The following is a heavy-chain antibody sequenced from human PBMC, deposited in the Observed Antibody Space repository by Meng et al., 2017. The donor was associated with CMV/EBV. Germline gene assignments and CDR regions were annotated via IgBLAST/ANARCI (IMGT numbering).Heavy chain of an antibody. D-gene: IGHD1-26*01. CDR1: GFTFDDYG. Sequence: GGSLRLSCAASGFTFDDYGMSWVRQAPGKGLEWVSGINWNGDSTGYADSVKGRFTISRDNAKKSLYLQMNSPRAEDTALYYCAKVGSGSYWYYFDYWGQGTLVTVSS. J-gene: IGHJ4*02. V-gene: IGHV3-20*04. CDR3: AKVGSGSYWYYFDY. CDR2: INWNGDST.